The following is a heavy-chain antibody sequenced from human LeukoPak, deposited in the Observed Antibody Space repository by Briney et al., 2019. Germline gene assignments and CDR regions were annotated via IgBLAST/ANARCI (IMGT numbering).Heavy chain of an antibody. D-gene: IGHD2-21*02. CDR2: IYYSGNT. V-gene: IGHV4-30-4*01. Sequence: TSETLSLTCTVSGGSISSGDYYWSWIRQPPGKGLEWIGYIYYSGNTYYNPSLKSRVTISVDTSKSQFSLKLTSVTAADTAVYYCAREILAYCGGDCYSAPFDYWGQGTLVTVSS. CDR1: GGSISSGDYY. J-gene: IGHJ4*02. CDR3: AREILAYCGGDCYSAPFDY.